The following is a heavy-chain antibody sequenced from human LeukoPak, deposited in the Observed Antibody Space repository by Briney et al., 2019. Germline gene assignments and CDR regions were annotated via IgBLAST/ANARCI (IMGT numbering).Heavy chain of an antibody. V-gene: IGHV7-4-1*02. D-gene: IGHD2-21*02. CDR1: GYTFTGYA. J-gene: IGHJ5*02. CDR3: ATIVVVTAIPSWFDP. CDR2: INTYTGNP. Sequence: ASVKVSCKASGYTFTGYAINWVRQAPGQGLEWMGWINTYTGNPTYAQGFTGRFVFSLDTSVSTAYLQISSLKAEDTAVYYCATIVVVTAIPSWFDPWGQGTLVTVSS.